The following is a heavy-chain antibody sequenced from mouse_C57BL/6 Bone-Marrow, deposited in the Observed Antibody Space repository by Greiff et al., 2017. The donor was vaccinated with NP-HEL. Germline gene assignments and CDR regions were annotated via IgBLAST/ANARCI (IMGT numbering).Heavy chain of an antibody. CDR1: GYTFTSYG. J-gene: IGHJ2*01. V-gene: IGHV1-81*01. Sequence: VKLMESGAELARPGASVKLSCKASGYTFTSYGISWVKQRTGQSLEWIGEIYPRSGNTYYNEKFKGKATLTADKSSSTAYMELRCLTSEDAAVYFCAREGLGFDYWGQGTTLTVS. CDR3: AREGLGFDY. D-gene: IGHD3-3*01. CDR2: IYPRSGNT.